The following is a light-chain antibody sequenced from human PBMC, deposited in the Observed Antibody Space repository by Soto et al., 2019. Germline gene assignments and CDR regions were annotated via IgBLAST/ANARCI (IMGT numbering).Light chain of an antibody. Sequence: ATLSCRDSQSVSSYLAWYQQKPGQAPRLLIYDASNRATGIPARFSGSGSGTDFTLTISSLEPEDFAVYYCQQRSNWPPITFGQRTRLEIK. CDR2: DAS. CDR3: QQRSNWPPIT. CDR1: QSVSSY. J-gene: IGKJ5*01. V-gene: IGKV3-11*01.